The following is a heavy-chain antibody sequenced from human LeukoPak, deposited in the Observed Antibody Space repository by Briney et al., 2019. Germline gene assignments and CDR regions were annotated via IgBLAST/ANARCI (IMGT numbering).Heavy chain of an antibody. Sequence: ASVKVSCKVSGYTLTELSMHWVRQAPGKGLERMGGFDPEDGETIYTQKFQGRVTMTEDTSTDTAYMELSSLRSEDTAVYYCATQIYSSGWALFDYWGQGTLVTVSS. V-gene: IGHV1-24*01. J-gene: IGHJ4*02. CDR3: ATQIYSSGWALFDY. CDR2: FDPEDGET. CDR1: GYTLTELS. D-gene: IGHD6-19*01.